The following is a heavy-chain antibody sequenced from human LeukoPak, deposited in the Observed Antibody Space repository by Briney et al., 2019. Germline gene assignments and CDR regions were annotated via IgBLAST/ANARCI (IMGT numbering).Heavy chain of an antibody. CDR2: INSNSSYI. Sequence: TGGSLRLSCAASGFTFSSYSMNWVRQAPGKGLEWVSSINSNSSYIYYADSLKGRFTISRDNAKNSLYLQMNSLRAEDTAVYYCARTGDYDFWSGYYFYYYYYMDVWGKGTTVTVSS. D-gene: IGHD3-3*01. CDR1: GFTFSSYS. J-gene: IGHJ6*03. CDR3: ARTGDYDFWSGYYFYYYYYMDV. V-gene: IGHV3-21*01.